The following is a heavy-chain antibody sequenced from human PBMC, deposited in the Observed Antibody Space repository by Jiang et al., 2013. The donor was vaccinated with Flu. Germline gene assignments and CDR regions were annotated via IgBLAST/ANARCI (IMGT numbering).Heavy chain of an antibody. J-gene: IGHJ6*02. CDR2: INTNTGNP. CDR1: GYTFTSYA. V-gene: IGHV7-4-1*01. CDR3: AREARSSGWYPIGGDYYYGMDV. Sequence: SGSELKKPGASVKVSCKASGYTFTSYAMNWVRQAPGQGLEWMGWINTNTGNPTYAQGFTGRFVFSLDTSVSTAYLQICSLKAEDTAVYYCAREARSSGWYPIGGDYYYGMDVWGQGTTVTVSS. D-gene: IGHD6-19*01.